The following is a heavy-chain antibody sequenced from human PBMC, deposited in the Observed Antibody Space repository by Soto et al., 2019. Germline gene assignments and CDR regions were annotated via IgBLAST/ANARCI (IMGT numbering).Heavy chain of an antibody. J-gene: IGHJ4*02. CDR3: AKWGRVYSYGRTSSRYFDY. D-gene: IGHD5-18*01. CDR1: GFTFSSYA. CDR2: ISGSGGST. V-gene: IGHV3-23*01. Sequence: GGSLRLSCAASGFTFSSYAMSWVRQAPGKGLEWVSAISGSGGSTYYADSVKGRFTISRDNSKNTLYLQMNSLRAEDTAVYYCAKWGRVYSYGRTSSRYFDYWGQGTLVTVSS.